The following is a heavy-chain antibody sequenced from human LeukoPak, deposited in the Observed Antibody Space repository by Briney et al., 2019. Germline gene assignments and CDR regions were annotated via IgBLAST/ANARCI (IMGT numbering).Heavy chain of an antibody. D-gene: IGHD3-22*01. CDR2: IYWDDDK. CDR3: AHSSPDWTYYYDSSGYSGYFDY. V-gene: IGHV2-5*02. J-gene: IGHJ4*02. Sequence: GPTLVNPTQTLTLTCTFSGFSLSTSGVGVGWIRQPPGKALEWLALIYWDDDKRYSPSLKSRLTITKDTSKNQVVLTMTNMDPVDTATYYCAHSSPDWTYYYDSSGYSGYFDYWGQGTLVTVSS. CDR1: GFSLSTSGVG.